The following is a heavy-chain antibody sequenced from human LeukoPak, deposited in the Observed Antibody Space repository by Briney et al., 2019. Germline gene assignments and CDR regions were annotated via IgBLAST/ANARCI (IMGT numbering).Heavy chain of an antibody. CDR3: ARVLRVFEGSYAMDV. CDR1: GGSISSNY. CDR2: ISYSGST. V-gene: IGHV4-59*01. J-gene: IGHJ6*02. D-gene: IGHD6-6*01. Sequence: SETLSLTCTVSGGSISSNYWTWIRQSPGKGLEWIGYISYSGSTKYNPSLKSRVTISIDTSKTQFSLKVTSVTAADTAVYYCARVLRVFEGSYAMDVWGQGTTITVSS.